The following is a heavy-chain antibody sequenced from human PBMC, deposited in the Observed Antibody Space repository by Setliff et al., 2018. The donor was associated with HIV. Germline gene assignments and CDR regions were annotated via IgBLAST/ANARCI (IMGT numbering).Heavy chain of an antibody. CDR1: GFTFSSYA. V-gene: IGHV3-23*01. Sequence: PGGSLRLSCAASGFTFSSYAMSWVRQAPGKGLEWVSAISGSGGSTYYADSVKGRFTISRDDSKNTLYLQMNSLRAEDTAVYYCAKTHYYDSSGYYYGDGYYFDSWGQGTLVTVSS. CDR3: AKTHYYDSSGYYYGDGYYFDS. CDR2: ISGSGGST. J-gene: IGHJ4*02. D-gene: IGHD3-22*01.